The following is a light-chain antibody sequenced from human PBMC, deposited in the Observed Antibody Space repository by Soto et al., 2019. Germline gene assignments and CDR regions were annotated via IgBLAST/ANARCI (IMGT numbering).Light chain of an antibody. CDR2: DTS. V-gene: IGKV3-11*01. CDR1: QSVSSY. Sequence: IVLTQSPATLSLSPVERATLSCRASQSVSSYLAWYQQKPGQAPRLLIYDTSIRASGIPARFSGSGSGTDFTLTISSLDPEDFAVYYCQQRSNRPLTFGQGTRLEIK. J-gene: IGKJ5*01. CDR3: QQRSNRPLT.